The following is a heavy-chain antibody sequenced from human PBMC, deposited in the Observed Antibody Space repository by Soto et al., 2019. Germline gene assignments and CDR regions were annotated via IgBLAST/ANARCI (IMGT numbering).Heavy chain of an antibody. CDR2: IVPNVGTV. CDR3: ARRDTSGFLRYFDN. D-gene: IGHD3-3*01. J-gene: IGHJ4*02. CDR1: GGTFSSFINYP. V-gene: IGHV1-69*06. Sequence: QVQLVQSGAEVKKPGSSVKVSCKSSGGTFSSFINYPINWVRQAPGQGLEWMGGIVPNVGTVNYAQKFWGKVTITADKSTGTVYMEVSSLGSDDTAIYYCARRDTSGFLRYFDNWGQGTQVTVSS.